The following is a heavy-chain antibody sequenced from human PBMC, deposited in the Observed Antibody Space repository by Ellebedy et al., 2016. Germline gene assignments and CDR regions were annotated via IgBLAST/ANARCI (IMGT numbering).Heavy chain of an antibody. V-gene: IGHV3-53*01. CDR1: GFTVSTNY. CDR3: ARGVGSGWFDP. J-gene: IGHJ5*02. D-gene: IGHD2-15*01. Sequence: GESLKISCAASGFTVSTNYMKWVRQAPGKGLEWVSAIFSDGNTYYADSVKGRFTISRDNSKNTLYLHMNSLRAEDTAVYYCARGVGSGWFDPWGQGTLVTVSS. CDR2: IFSDGNT.